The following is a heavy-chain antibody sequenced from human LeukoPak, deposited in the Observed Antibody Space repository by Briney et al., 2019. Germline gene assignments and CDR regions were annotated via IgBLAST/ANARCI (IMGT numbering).Heavy chain of an antibody. V-gene: IGHV1-18*01. CDR2: ISAYNGNT. CDR3: ARDHMWELLPDDAFDI. D-gene: IGHD1-26*01. J-gene: IGHJ3*02. CDR1: GYTFTSYG. Sequence: GASVKVSCKASGYTFTSYGISWVRQAPGQGLEWMGWISAYNGNTNYAQKLQGRVTMTTDTSTSTAYMELRSLRSDDTAVYYCARDHMWELLPDDAFDIWGQGTMVTVSS.